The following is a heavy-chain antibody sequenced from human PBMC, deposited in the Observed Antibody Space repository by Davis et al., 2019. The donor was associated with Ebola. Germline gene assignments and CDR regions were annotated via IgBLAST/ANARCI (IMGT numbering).Heavy chain of an antibody. V-gene: IGHV1-69*13. Sequence: SVKVSCKVSGGTFSSYAVGWVRQAPGQGLEWMGGIIPFFGTANYAQKFQGRVTITADDSTSTSYMELSSLKFDDTAVYYCARDFSAAGKAWWLDPWGQGTLVIVSS. CDR3: ARDFSAAGKAWWLDP. CDR1: GGTFSSYA. CDR2: IIPFFGTA. D-gene: IGHD6-13*01. J-gene: IGHJ5*02.